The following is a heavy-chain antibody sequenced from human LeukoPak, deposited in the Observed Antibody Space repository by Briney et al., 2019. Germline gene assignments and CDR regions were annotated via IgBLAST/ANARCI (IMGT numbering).Heavy chain of an antibody. CDR2: INHSGST. CDR3: ARAFPRITIFGVVIPEPNFDY. Sequence: KTSETLSLTCAVYGGSFSGYYWSWIRQPPGKGLEGIGEINHSGSTNYNPSLKSRVTISVDTSKNQFSLKLSSVTAADTAVYYCARAFPRITIFGVVIPEPNFDYWGQGTLVTVSS. V-gene: IGHV4-34*01. CDR1: GGSFSGYY. J-gene: IGHJ4*02. D-gene: IGHD3-3*01.